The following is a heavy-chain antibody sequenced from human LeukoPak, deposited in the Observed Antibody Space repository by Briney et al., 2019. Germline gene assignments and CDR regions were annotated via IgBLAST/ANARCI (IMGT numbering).Heavy chain of an antibody. J-gene: IGHJ1*01. CDR3: ATGYSSGWYFYFQH. V-gene: IGHV3-7*01. CDR2: IKQDGREK. D-gene: IGHD6-19*01. Sequence: GGSLRLSCEASGLTFNKYWMTWVRQAPGKGLEWVANIKQDGREKNYVDSVKGRFTISRDNAKNSLSLRMNSLSAEDTAVYYCATGYSSGWYFYFQHWGQGSLVSVSS. CDR1: GLTFNKYW.